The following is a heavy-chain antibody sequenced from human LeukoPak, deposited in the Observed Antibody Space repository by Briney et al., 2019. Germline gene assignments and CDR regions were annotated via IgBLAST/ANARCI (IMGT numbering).Heavy chain of an antibody. CDR2: IYYSGST. CDR3: ARSNYYDSSGYFGAFDI. D-gene: IGHD3-22*01. V-gene: IGHV4-59*01. Sequence: PSETLSLTCTVSGGSISSYYWSWIRQPPGKGLDWIGYIYYSGSTNYNPSLKSRVTISVDTSKNQFSLKLSSVTAADTAVYYCARSNYYDSSGYFGAFDIWGQGTMVTVSS. J-gene: IGHJ3*02. CDR1: GGSISSYY.